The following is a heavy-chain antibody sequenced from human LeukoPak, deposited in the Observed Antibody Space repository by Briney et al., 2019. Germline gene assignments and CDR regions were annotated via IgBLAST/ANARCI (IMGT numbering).Heavy chain of an antibody. CDR2: LYTGGSS. CDR3: ATHDGAYCSSTSCPDY. Sequence: GGSLRLSCGASGFSVSDNYMSWVRQTSGRGLEWVSVLYTGGSSYYADSVKGRFTISRDNSKNTLYLQMNSLRAEDTAVYYCATHDGAYCSSTSCPDYWGQGTLVTVSS. V-gene: IGHV3-53*01. CDR1: GFSVSDNY. J-gene: IGHJ4*02. D-gene: IGHD2-2*01.